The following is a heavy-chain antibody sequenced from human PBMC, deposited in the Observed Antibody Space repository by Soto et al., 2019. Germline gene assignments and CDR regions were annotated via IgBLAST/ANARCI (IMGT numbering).Heavy chain of an antibody. Sequence: EVQLMESGGGLLKPGGSLRLSCEASGFSFTDAWMTWVRQAPGKGLEWVGRIKSNADDGTTDYAAPVKGRFTISRDDSKQTLFLQMNSLKTEDTAVYFCASLPELGVAAAAPLGSWGQGTLVTVSS. CDR3: ASLPELGVAAAAPLGS. D-gene: IGHD6-13*01. CDR2: IKSNADDGTT. CDR1: GFSFTDAW. J-gene: IGHJ4*02. V-gene: IGHV3-15*01.